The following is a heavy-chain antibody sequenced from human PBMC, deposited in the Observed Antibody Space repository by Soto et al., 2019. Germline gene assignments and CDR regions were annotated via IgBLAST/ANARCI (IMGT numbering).Heavy chain of an antibody. V-gene: IGHV5-10-1*01. Sequence: GESLKISCKGSGYSFTSYWISWVRQMPGKGLEWMGRIDPSDSYTKYSPSFQGHVTMSADKSISTAYLQWSSLKASDTAMYYCARLRYDYGDYLWFDPWGQGTLVTVSS. CDR2: IDPSDSYT. CDR1: GYSFTSYW. J-gene: IGHJ5*02. D-gene: IGHD4-17*01. CDR3: ARLRYDYGDYLWFDP.